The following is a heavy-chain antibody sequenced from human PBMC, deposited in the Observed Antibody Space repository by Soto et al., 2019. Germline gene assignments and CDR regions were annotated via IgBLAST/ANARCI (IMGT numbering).Heavy chain of an antibody. CDR3: AKDLGYCSGGSCYDFDY. J-gene: IGHJ4*02. CDR2: ISGSGGST. CDR1: GFTFSRVA. D-gene: IGHD2-15*01. Sequence: GGSLRDFCAASGFTFSRVALSLVRPAPGKVLECVSAISGSGGSTYHADSVKGRFTISRDNSKNTLYLQMNSLRAEDTAVYYCAKDLGYCSGGSCYDFDYWGQGTLVTVSS. V-gene: IGHV3-23*01.